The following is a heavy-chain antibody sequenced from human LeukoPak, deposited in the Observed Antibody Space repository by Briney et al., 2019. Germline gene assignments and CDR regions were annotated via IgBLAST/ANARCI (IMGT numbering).Heavy chain of an antibody. CDR2: ISGSGGST. J-gene: IGHJ4*02. D-gene: IGHD3-10*01. CDR3: AKHYYGSGTYSGFDY. Sequence: PGGSLRLSCAASGFTFSNSAMSWVRQAPGKGLEWVSTISGSGGSTYYADSVKGRFTISRDNSKSTLYLQINSLRAEDTAVYYCAKHYYGSGTYSGFDYWGQGTLVTVSS. CDR1: GFTFSNSA. V-gene: IGHV3-23*01.